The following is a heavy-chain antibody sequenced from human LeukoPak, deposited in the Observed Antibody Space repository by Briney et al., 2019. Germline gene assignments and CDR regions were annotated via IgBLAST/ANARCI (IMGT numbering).Heavy chain of an antibody. CDR2: IYHSGST. CDR1: GGSISSSNW. Sequence: SGTLSLTCAVSGGSISSSNWWSWVRQPPGRGLEWIGEIYHSGSTNYNPSLKSRVTISVDKSKNQFPLKLTSVTAADTAVYYCARGEFDGGVYFDYWGQGTLVTVSS. V-gene: IGHV4-4*02. CDR3: ARGEFDGGVYFDY. D-gene: IGHD3-16*01. J-gene: IGHJ4*02.